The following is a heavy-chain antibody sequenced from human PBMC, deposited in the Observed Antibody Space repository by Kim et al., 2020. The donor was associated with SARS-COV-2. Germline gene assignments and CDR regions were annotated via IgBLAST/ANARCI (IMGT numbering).Heavy chain of an antibody. CDR3: ARSSGYGSPFGY. D-gene: IGHD5-12*01. Sequence: SETLSLTCTVSGGTISSGGYYWNWIRQHPVKGLEWIGYISYSGSSYKNPSLKTRVNISVGTSENQFSLTLGSVTAADTAVYFCARSSGYGSPFGYWGQGTLVTVSS. CDR2: ISYSGSS. J-gene: IGHJ4*02. V-gene: IGHV4-31*03. CDR1: GGTISSGGYY.